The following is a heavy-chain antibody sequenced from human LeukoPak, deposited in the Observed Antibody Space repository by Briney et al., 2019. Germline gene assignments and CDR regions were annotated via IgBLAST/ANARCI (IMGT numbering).Heavy chain of an antibody. D-gene: IGHD6-13*01. V-gene: IGHV3-33*01. CDR2: IWYDGSNK. J-gene: IGHJ4*02. Sequence: PGGSLRLSCAASGFTFSSYGMHWVRQAPGKGLEWVAVIWYDGSNKYYADSVKGRFTISRDNSKNTLYLQMNSLRAEDTAVYYCARIAAAGIGHTTEFDYWGQGTLVTVSS. CDR3: ARIAAAGIGHTTEFDY. CDR1: GFTFSSYG.